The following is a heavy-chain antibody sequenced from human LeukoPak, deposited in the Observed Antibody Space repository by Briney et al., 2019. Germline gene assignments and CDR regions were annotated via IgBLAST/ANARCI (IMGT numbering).Heavy chain of an antibody. V-gene: IGHV3-23*01. CDR2: ISGSGDST. Sequence: GGSLRLSCAASGFTFSSYAMSWVRQAPGKGLEWVSAISGSGDSTYYGDSVKGRFTISRDNSKNTLYLHMNSLRAEDTAVYYCAKTRPLDSSSWSHGDYWGQGTLVTVSS. CDR1: GFTFSSYA. CDR3: AKTRPLDSSSWSHGDY. J-gene: IGHJ4*02. D-gene: IGHD6-13*01.